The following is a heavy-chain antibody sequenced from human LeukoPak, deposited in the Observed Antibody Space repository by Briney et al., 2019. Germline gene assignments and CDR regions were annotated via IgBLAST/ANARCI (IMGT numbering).Heavy chain of an antibody. CDR1: GGSISSYY. D-gene: IGHD3-22*01. CDR2: IYYTGST. CDR3: AKSHPDYYDSSGYLFDY. Sequence: SETLSLTCTVSGGSISSYYWSWIRQPPGKGLEWIGYIYYTGSTNYNPSLRSPVTRSVDTSKNQFSLELSSVTAADTAVYYCAKSHPDYYDSSGYLFDYWDQGTLVIVTA. V-gene: IGHV4-59*03. J-gene: IGHJ4*02.